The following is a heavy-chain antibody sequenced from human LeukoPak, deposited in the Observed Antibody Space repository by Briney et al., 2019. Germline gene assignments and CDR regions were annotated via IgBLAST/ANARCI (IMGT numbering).Heavy chain of an antibody. V-gene: IGHV4-30-4*01. J-gene: IGHJ6*02. CDR3: ARIRIGLSYYYYGMDV. Sequence: SQTLSLTCTVSGGSTSSGDYYWSWIRQPPGKGLEWIGYIYYSGSTYYNPSLKSRVTISVDTSKNQFSLKLSSVTAADTAVYYCARIRIGLSYYYYGMDVWGQGTTVTVSS. CDR1: GGSTSSGDYY. D-gene: IGHD1-14*01. CDR2: IYYSGST.